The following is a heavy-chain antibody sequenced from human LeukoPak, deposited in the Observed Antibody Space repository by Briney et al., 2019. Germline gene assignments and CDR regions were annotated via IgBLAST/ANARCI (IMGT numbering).Heavy chain of an antibody. Sequence: PGGSLRLSCAASGFTVSGTHMSWVRQAPGKGLEWVSAMYTGGTTYYSDSVEGRFTISRDTSKNTLYLQMDSLRVKDTAVYYCARDQATSGGGLDSWGQGTLVTVSS. D-gene: IGHD3-16*01. CDR3: ARDQATSGGGLDS. J-gene: IGHJ4*02. CDR2: MYTGGTT. V-gene: IGHV3-53*01. CDR1: GFTVSGTH.